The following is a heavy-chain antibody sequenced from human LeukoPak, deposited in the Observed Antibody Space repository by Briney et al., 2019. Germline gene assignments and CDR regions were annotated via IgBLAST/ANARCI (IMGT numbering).Heavy chain of an antibody. CDR2: IYYSGTT. Sequence: PSETLSLTCTVSGGSTSSYYWSWVRQFPGKGLEWIGYIYYSGTTTYNPSLKSRVTISLDTSKNQFSLKLSSVTAADTAVYYCARAGSSSWPNWFDPWGQGTLVTVSS. CDR3: ARAGSSSWPNWFDP. CDR1: GGSTSSYY. J-gene: IGHJ5*02. V-gene: IGHV4-59*01. D-gene: IGHD6-13*01.